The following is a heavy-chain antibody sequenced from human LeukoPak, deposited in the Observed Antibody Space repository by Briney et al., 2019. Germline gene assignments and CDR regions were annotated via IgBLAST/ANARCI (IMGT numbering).Heavy chain of an antibody. V-gene: IGHV1-18*01. J-gene: IGHJ4*02. Sequence: ASVTVSCKASGYTFTIYGISWVRQAPGQGLEWMGWISAYNGNRNYAQKLQGRVTMTTDTSTSTAYMELSSLRSEDTAVYYCARDRPYTGGWRGFDYWGQGTLVTVSS. CDR3: ARDRPYTGGWRGFDY. CDR2: ISAYNGNR. D-gene: IGHD6-19*01. CDR1: GYTFTIYG.